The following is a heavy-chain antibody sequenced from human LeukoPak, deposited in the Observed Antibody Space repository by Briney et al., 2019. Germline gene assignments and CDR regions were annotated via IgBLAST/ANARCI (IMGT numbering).Heavy chain of an antibody. CDR1: GFTFSTYA. CDR2: ISGSGGNT. CDR3: AKERTQTTSFDY. D-gene: IGHD2/OR15-2a*01. J-gene: IGHJ4*02. Sequence: PGGSLRLSCTPSGFTFSTYAMSWVRQAPGKGLEWVSLISGSGGNTYLADSVKGRFTISRDNSKNTLYLQMNSLRAEDTATYYCAKERTQTTSFDYWGQGTLVTVSS. V-gene: IGHV3-23*01.